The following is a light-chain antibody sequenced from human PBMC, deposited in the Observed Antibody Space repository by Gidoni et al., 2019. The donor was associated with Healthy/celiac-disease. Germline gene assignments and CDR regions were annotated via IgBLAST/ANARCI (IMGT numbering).Light chain of an antibody. Sequence: SYELTQPPSVSVSPGQTASITCSGDKLGDKYACWYQQKPGQSPLLVIYQDSKRPSGIPGRFSGSHSGNTATLTISGTQAMDEADYYCQAWDSSTVVFGGGTKLTVL. J-gene: IGLJ2*01. CDR3: QAWDSSTVV. CDR1: KLGDKY. V-gene: IGLV3-1*01. CDR2: QDS.